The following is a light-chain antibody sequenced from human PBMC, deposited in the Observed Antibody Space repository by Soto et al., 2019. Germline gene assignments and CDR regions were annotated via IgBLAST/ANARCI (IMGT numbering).Light chain of an antibody. CDR1: QSVGNNF. CDR3: HQYGTSPQT. CDR2: DAS. V-gene: IGKV3-20*01. J-gene: IGKJ1*01. Sequence: IVFTQSPDTLSLSPGERATLSCRASQSVGNNFLAWYQQKPGQAPTLLIYDASSRASGLPDRFSGSGSETDFTLTVSRLELEDFAVYFCHQYGTSPQTFGQGTKVDIK.